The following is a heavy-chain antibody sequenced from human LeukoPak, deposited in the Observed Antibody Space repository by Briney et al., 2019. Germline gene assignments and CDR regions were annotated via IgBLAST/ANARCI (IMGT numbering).Heavy chain of an antibody. CDR3: ARESTMIVVSRGPFDY. Sequence: ASVKVSCKASGYTFTSYAMHWVRQAPGRRLEWMGWINAGNGNTKYSQKFQGRVTITRDTSASTAYMELSSLRSEDTAVYYCARESTMIVVSRGPFDYWGQGTLVTVSS. V-gene: IGHV1-3*01. CDR2: INAGNGNT. D-gene: IGHD3-22*01. J-gene: IGHJ4*02. CDR1: GYTFTSYA.